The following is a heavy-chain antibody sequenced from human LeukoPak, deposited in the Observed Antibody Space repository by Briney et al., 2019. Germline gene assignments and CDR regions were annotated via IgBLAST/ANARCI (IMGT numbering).Heavy chain of an antibody. J-gene: IGHJ6*03. D-gene: IGHD3-3*01. CDR2: IYYSGST. CDR1: GGSISSSSYY. Sequence: SETLSLTCTVSGGSISSSSYYWGWIRQPPGKGLEWIGSIYYSGSTYYNPSLKSRVTISVDTSKNQFSLKLSSVTAADTAVYYCARVAASYDFWSGYWRYYYYMDVWGKGTTVTVSS. V-gene: IGHV4-39*07. CDR3: ARVAASYDFWSGYWRYYYYMDV.